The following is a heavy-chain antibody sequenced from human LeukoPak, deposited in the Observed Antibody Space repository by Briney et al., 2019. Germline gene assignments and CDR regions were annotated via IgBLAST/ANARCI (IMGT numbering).Heavy chain of an antibody. CDR3: AGALYGGTSATFDY. CDR2: INPNSGGT. J-gene: IGHJ4*02. D-gene: IGHD4-23*01. CDR1: GYTFTGYY. Sequence: ASVKVSCKASGYTFTGYYMHWVRQAPGQGLEWMGWINPNSGGTYYAQKFRGRVTMTSDTSISTAYMELSRLRTDDTAVYYCAGALYGGTSATFDYWGQGTLVTVSS. V-gene: IGHV1-2*02.